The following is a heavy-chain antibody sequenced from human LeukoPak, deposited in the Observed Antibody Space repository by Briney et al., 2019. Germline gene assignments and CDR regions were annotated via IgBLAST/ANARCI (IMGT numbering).Heavy chain of an antibody. V-gene: IGHV5-51*01. CDR3: ARHFGDVSTLDS. D-gene: IGHD3-10*01. CDR2: FYLVDSDT. CDR1: GYSFASHW. J-gene: IGHJ4*02. Sequence: GGSLKISCQGPGYSFASHWFGWVRQLPGKGLEWMGIFYLVDSDTTYRPSFQGQVTISADKSINTAYLQWSSLKASDTAMYFCARHFGDVSTLDSWGQGTLVTVSS.